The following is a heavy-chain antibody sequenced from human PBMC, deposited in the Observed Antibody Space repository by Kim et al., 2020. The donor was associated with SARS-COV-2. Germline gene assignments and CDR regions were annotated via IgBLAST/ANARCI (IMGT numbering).Heavy chain of an antibody. D-gene: IGHD4-17*01. J-gene: IGHJ4*02. V-gene: IGHV1-3*01. Sequence: QKFQGRVTITRETSASTAYMELSSLRSEDTAVYYCARAHRLNDYGDYVGYWGQGTLVTVSS. CDR3: ARAHRLNDYGDYVGY.